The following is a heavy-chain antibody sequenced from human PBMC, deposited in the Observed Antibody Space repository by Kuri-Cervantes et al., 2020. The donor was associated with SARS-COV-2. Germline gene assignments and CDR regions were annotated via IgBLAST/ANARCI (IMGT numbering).Heavy chain of an antibody. J-gene: IGHJ5*02. Sequence: GESLKISCAASGFTVTTEYMTWVRQAPGKGLEWVSITYSGGSIYYADSVKGRFTISRDNSKNTLFLQMNSLRAGDTAVYFCARIYYGVVGPWGQGTLVTVSS. CDR1: GFTVTTEY. V-gene: IGHV3-53*01. D-gene: IGHD3-22*01. CDR2: TYSGGSI. CDR3: ARIYYGVVGP.